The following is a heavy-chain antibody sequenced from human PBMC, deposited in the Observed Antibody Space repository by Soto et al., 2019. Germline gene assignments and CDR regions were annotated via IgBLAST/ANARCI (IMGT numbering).Heavy chain of an antibody. D-gene: IGHD3-16*01. CDR2: IIPMFGAS. CDR3: AAAGIVAVPAGLCSSTEYTNTRVDS. V-gene: IGHV1-69*01. Sequence: QVHLAQSGAEVRKPGSSVKVSCTASGGAFNDFAFSWVRQAPGQGLEWMGGIIPMFGASKYAQRFQGRVTITEAASSRTVNLVLGTLTSVDTAVYYCAAAGIVAVPAGLCSSTEYTNTRVDSWGQGTLVSVSS. CDR1: GGAFNDFA. J-gene: IGHJ1*01.